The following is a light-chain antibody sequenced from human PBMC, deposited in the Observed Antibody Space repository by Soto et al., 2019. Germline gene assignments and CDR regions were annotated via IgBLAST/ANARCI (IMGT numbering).Light chain of an antibody. Sequence: QSALTQPPSVSGSPGQSVTISCTGTSSDVGSYDRVSWYQQPPGTAPKLMIYEVGNRPSGVPDRFSGSKSGNTASLTISGLQAEDEADYYCSSYTSSSTVVFGGGTQLTVL. CDR3: SSYTSSSTVV. V-gene: IGLV2-18*02. CDR1: SSDVGSYDR. CDR2: EVG. J-gene: IGLJ2*01.